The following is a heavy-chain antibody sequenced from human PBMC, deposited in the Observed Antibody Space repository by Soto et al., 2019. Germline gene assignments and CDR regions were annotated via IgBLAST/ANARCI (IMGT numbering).Heavy chain of an antibody. J-gene: IGHJ5*02. CDR2: IYYSGST. V-gene: IGHV4-39*01. CDR3: ARPIYDILTGSLNWFDP. D-gene: IGHD3-9*01. Sequence: SETLSLTCTVSGGSISSSSYYWGWIRQPPGKGLEWIGSIYYSGSTYYNPSLKSRVTISVDTSKNQFSLKLSSVTAADTAVHYCARPIYDILTGSLNWFDPWGQGTLVTVSS. CDR1: GGSISSSSYY.